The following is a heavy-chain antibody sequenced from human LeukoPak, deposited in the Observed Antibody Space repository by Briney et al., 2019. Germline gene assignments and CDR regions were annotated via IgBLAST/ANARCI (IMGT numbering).Heavy chain of an antibody. V-gene: IGHV4-4*02. CDR1: GGSISSTNW. J-gene: IGHJ4*02. CDR2: ISLTGRT. D-gene: IGHD1-26*01. CDR3: SRESGAFCPFGY. Sequence: SETLSLTCGVSGGSISSTNWWSWVRQPPGQGLVWIGEISLTGRTNYNPSLNGRVTMSLDESRNQLSLNLTSMTAADTAIYYCSRESGAFCPFGYWGQGTLVIVPP.